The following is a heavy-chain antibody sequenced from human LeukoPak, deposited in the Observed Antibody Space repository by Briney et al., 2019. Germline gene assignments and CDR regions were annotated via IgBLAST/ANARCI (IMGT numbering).Heavy chain of an antibody. Sequence: SETLSLTCTVSGGSISSYHWSWIRQPPGKGLEWIGYIYYSGSTNYNPSLKSRITISVDTSKNQFSLKLSSVTAADTAVYYCARTRSTYYFDSSGYYLEAWGQGTLVTVSS. J-gene: IGHJ5*02. CDR3: ARTRSTYYFDSSGYYLEA. CDR2: IYYSGST. V-gene: IGHV4-59*01. CDR1: GGSISSYH. D-gene: IGHD3-22*01.